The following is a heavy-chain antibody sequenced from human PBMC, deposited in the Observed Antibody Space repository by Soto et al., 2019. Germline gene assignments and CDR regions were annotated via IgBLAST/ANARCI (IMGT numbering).Heavy chain of an antibody. Sequence: SETLSLTCAVSGYSISSGYYWGWIRQPPGKGLEWIGSIYHSGSTYYNPSLKSRVTISVDTSKNQFSLKLSSVTAADTAVYNCARGVEKGYCSSTSCQRPFDYWGQGTLVTVSS. J-gene: IGHJ4*02. D-gene: IGHD2-2*01. CDR3: ARGVEKGYCSSTSCQRPFDY. CDR1: GYSISSGYY. V-gene: IGHV4-38-2*01. CDR2: IYHSGST.